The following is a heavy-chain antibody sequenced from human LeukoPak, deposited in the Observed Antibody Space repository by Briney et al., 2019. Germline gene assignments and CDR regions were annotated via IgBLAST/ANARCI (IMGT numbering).Heavy chain of an antibody. Sequence: SETLSLTCAVYGGSFSGYYWSWIRQPPGKGLEWVGEINHSGSTNYNPSLKRRVTISVDTSKNQFSLKLSSVTAADTAVYYCARVEAAAGALWYFDLWGRGTLVTVSS. J-gene: IGHJ2*01. V-gene: IGHV4-34*01. CDR1: GGSFSGYY. D-gene: IGHD6-13*01. CDR3: ARVEAAAGALWYFDL. CDR2: INHSGST.